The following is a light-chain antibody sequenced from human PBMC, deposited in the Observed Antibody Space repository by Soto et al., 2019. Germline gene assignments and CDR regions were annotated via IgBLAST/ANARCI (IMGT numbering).Light chain of an antibody. CDR2: EVS. V-gene: IGLV2-14*01. CDR3: SSHTSSSTVYV. Sequence: QSALTQPASVSGSPGQSITISCTGTSSDVGAYKYVSWYQQHPGQAPKLMIYEVSNRHSGVSNRFSGSKSGNTASLSISGLQAEDEADYYCSSHTSSSTVYVFGTGTKVTV. CDR1: SSDVGAYKY. J-gene: IGLJ1*01.